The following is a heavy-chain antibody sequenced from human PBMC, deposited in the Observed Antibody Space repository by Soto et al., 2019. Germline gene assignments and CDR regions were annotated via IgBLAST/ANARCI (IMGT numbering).Heavy chain of an antibody. D-gene: IGHD6-6*01. CDR3: ARSSSSSVTAMHY. V-gene: IGHV4-61*01. CDR2: IYYSGST. J-gene: IGHJ4*02. Sequence: SETLSLTCTVLGGSVSSGSYYWSWIRQPPGKGLEWIGYIYYSGSTNYNPSLKSRVTISVDTSKNQFSLKLSSVTAADTAVYYCARSSSSSVTAMHYWGQGTLVTVSS. CDR1: GGSVSSGSYY.